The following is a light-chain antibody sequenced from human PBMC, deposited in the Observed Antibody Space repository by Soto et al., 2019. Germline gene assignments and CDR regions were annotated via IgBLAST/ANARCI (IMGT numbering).Light chain of an antibody. Sequence: DIVMTQSPDSLAVSLGERATINCKSSQSVLYSSNNKNYLAWYQHKPGQSPNLLLYWASTRESGVPDRFSGSGSGTDFTLTISSLQAEDVAVYYCQQYYSSPWTFGQGTKVEIK. CDR2: WAS. V-gene: IGKV4-1*01. J-gene: IGKJ1*01. CDR3: QQYYSSPWT. CDR1: QSVLYSSNNKNY.